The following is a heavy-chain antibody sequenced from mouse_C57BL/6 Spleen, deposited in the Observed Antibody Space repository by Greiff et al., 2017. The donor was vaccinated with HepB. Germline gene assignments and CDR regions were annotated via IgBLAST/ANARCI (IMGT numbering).Heavy chain of an antibody. D-gene: IGHD1-1*01. CDR1: GYAFSSYW. J-gene: IGHJ2*01. CDR3: ARNYYGSSVVD. Sequence: QVQLQQSGAELVKPGASVKISCKASGYAFSSYWMNWVKQRPGKGLEWIGQIYPGDGDTNYNGKFKGKATLTADKSSSTAYMQLSSLTSEDSAVYFCARNYYGSSVVDWGQGTTLTVSS. CDR2: IYPGDGDT. V-gene: IGHV1-80*01.